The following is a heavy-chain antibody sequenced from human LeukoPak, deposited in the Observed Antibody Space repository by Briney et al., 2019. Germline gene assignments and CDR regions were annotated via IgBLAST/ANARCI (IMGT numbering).Heavy chain of an antibody. Sequence: GGSLRLSCAASGFTFSDYYMSWIRQAPGKGLEWVSYISSSGSTIYYADSVKGRFTISRDNAKNSLYLQMNSLRAEDTAVYYCARDRRNGCNYAAAWFDYWGQGTLVTVSS. J-gene: IGHJ4*02. CDR3: ARDRRNGCNYAAAWFDY. D-gene: IGHD5-24*01. CDR1: GFTFSDYY. CDR2: ISSSGSTI. V-gene: IGHV3-11*04.